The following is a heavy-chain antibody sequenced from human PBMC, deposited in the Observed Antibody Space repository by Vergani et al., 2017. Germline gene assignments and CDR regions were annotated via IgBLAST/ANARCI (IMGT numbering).Heavy chain of an antibody. V-gene: IGHV3-33*01. D-gene: IGHD2-15*01. J-gene: IGHJ3*02. Sequence: QVQLVESGGGVVQPGRSLRLSCAASGFTFSSYGMHWVRQAPGKGLEWVAVIWYDGSNKYYADSVKDRFTISRDNSKNTLYLQMNSLRAEDTAVYYCASGIVVVAATAFDIWGQGTMVTVSS. CDR1: GFTFSSYG. CDR3: ASGIVVVAATAFDI. CDR2: IWYDGSNK.